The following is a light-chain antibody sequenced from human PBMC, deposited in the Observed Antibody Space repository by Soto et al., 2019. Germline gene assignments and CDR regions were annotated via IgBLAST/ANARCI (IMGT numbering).Light chain of an antibody. CDR1: RSNIGSQV. J-gene: IGLJ2*01. V-gene: IGLV1-44*01. Sequence: QSVLTQPPSASGAPGQRVTISCSGSRSNIGSQVVQWFQHLPVTAPKLLMQKNNERPSGFADRFSGSKSGTSASLAITGLQSEDEVDYYCDTWDDSLDGPVFGGGTKLTVL. CDR3: DTWDDSLDGPV. CDR2: KNN.